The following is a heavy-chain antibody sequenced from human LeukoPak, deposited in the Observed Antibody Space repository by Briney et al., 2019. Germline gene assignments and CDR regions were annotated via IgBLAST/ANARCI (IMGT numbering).Heavy chain of an antibody. CDR1: GGSFSGYY. CDR3: ARVRGGTSSYYYYYGMDV. Sequence: SETPSLTCAVYGGSFSGYYWSWIRQPPGKGLEWIGEINHSGSTNYNPSLKSRVTISVDTSKNQFSLKLSSVTAADTAVYYCARVRGGTSSYYYYYGMDVWGQGTTVTVSS. J-gene: IGHJ6*02. CDR2: INHSGST. D-gene: IGHD4-23*01. V-gene: IGHV4-34*01.